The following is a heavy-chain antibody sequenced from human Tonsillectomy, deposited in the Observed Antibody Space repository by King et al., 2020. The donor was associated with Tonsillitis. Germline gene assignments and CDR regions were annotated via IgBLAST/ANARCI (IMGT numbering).Heavy chain of an antibody. CDR1: GFTFSTYA. Sequence: VQLVESGGGLVQPGGSLRLSCAAAGFTFSTYAMTWVRQAPGKGLEWVSVMSGAGGGTYHADSVKGRFTISRDNSKNTLYLQMNSLRAEDTAVYYCAKCPYDFWSGGLYYAMDVWGQGTTVTVSS. V-gene: IGHV3-23*04. CDR3: AKCPYDFWSGGLYYAMDV. J-gene: IGHJ6*02. D-gene: IGHD3-3*01. CDR2: MSGAGGGT.